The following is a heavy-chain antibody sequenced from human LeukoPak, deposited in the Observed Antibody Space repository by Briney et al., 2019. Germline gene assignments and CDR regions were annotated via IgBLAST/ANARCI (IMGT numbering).Heavy chain of an antibody. D-gene: IGHD2-2*01. CDR3: AKGPYCTSTDCYEPDY. V-gene: IGHV3-23*01. J-gene: IGHJ4*02. CDR1: GFTFSSYA. Sequence: GGSLRLSCAASGFTFSSYAMSWVRQAPGKGLEWVSAISGSGGSTYYADSVKGRFTISRDNSKNTLYLQMNSLRAEDTAVYYCAKGPYCTSTDCYEPDYWGQGTLVTVSS. CDR2: ISGSGGST.